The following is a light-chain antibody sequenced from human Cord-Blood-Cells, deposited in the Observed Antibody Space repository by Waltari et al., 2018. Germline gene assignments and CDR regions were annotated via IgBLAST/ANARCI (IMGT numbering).Light chain of an antibody. Sequence: DIKMTQSPSSLSASVGDRVTITCRASQSISSYLNWYQQKPGKDPKLLIYAASSLQSGVPSMFSGSGSGTDFTLTISSLQPEDFATYYCQQSYSTPFTFGPGTKVDIK. CDR3: QQSYSTPFT. CDR2: AAS. CDR1: QSISSY. J-gene: IGKJ3*01. V-gene: IGKV1-39*01.